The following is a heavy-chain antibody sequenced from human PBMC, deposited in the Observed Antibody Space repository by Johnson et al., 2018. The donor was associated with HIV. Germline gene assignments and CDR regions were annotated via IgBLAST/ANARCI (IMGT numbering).Heavy chain of an antibody. CDR3: ARGGDIVLVVYAMGHDAFDI. J-gene: IGHJ3*02. V-gene: IGHV3-20*04. Sequence: VQLVESGGGMVRPGGSLRLSCAASGFTFDDYGMSWVRQAPGKGLEWVSGINWNCGSTGYADSVTGRFTISRDNAKNSLYLQMNSLRAEDTALYYCARGGDIVLVVYAMGHDAFDIWGQGTMVTVSS. D-gene: IGHD2-8*02. CDR1: GFTFDDYG. CDR2: INWNCGST.